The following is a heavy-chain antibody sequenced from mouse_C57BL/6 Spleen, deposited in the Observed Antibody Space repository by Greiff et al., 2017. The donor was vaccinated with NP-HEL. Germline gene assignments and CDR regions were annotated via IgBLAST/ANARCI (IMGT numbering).Heavy chain of an antibody. CDR1: GFTFSDYY. J-gene: IGHJ4*01. V-gene: IGHV5-12*01. D-gene: IGHD2-4*01. CDR3: ARRGVYDYDYAMDY. CDR2: ISNGGGST. Sequence: EVHLVESGGGLVQPGGSLKLSCAASGFTFSDYYMYWVRQTPEKRLGWVAYISNGGGSTYYPDTVKGRFTISRDNAKNTLYLQMSRLKSEDTAMYYCARRGVYDYDYAMDYWGQGTSVTVSS.